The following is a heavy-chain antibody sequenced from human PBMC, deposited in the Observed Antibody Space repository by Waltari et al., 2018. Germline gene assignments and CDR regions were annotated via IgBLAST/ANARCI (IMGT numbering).Heavy chain of an antibody. V-gene: IGHV3-48*04. Sequence: EVQLVESGGGLVQPGGSLRLSCAASGFTFSSYRMNWVRQAPGKGLEWVSYISSSSSTIYYADSVKGRFTISRDNAKNSLYLQMNSLRAEDTAVYYCATEPYSSSYYFDYWGQGTLVTVSS. CDR2: ISSSSSTI. CDR1: GFTFSSYR. D-gene: IGHD6-6*01. J-gene: IGHJ4*02. CDR3: ATEPYSSSYYFDY.